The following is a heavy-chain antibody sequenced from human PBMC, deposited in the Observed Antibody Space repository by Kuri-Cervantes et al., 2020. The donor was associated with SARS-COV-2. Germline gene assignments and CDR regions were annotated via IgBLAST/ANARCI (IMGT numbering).Heavy chain of an antibody. CDR2: ISSSSSYI. Sequence: GESLKISCAASGFTFSSYSMNWVRQAPGKGLEWVSSISSSSSYIYYADSVKGRFTISRGNAKNSVYLQMNSLRAEDTAVYYCARASEVQGELTYYYYGMDVWGQGTTVTVSS. CDR3: ARASEVQGELTYYYYGMDV. J-gene: IGHJ6*02. V-gene: IGHV3-21*01. D-gene: IGHD1-26*01. CDR1: GFTFSSYS.